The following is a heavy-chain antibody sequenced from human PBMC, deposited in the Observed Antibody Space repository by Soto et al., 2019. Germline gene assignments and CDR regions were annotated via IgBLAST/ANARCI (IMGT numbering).Heavy chain of an antibody. CDR3: ARGYCISTSCYFEAFDI. V-gene: IGHV4-59*01. CDR1: GGSISSYY. J-gene: IGHJ3*02. CDR2: IYYSGST. Sequence: SETLSLTCTVSGGSISSYYWSWIRQPPGKGLEWIGYIYYSGSTNYNPSLKGRVTISVDTSKNQFSLKLSSVTAADTAVYYCARGYCISTSCYFEAFDIWGQGTMVTVSS. D-gene: IGHD2-2*01.